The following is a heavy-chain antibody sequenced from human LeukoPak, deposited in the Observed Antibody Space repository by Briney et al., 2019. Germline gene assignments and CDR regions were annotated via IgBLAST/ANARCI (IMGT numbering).Heavy chain of an antibody. Sequence: SETLSLTCTVSGVSISSSNSYWGWIRQPPGKGLEWIGSIYYSGNTYYNASLKSQVSISIDTSKNRFSLKLTSVTAADTAVYYCASRRARRFTMIVVGRFDYWGQGTLVTVSS. CDR1: GVSISSSNSY. CDR2: IYYSGNT. J-gene: IGHJ4*02. D-gene: IGHD3-22*01. CDR3: ASRRARRFTMIVVGRFDY. V-gene: IGHV4-39*01.